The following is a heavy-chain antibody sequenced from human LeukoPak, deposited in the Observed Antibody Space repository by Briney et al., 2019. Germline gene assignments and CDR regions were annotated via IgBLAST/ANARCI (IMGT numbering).Heavy chain of an antibody. Sequence: SETLSLTCAVYGGSFSGYYWSWIRQPPGKGLEWIGEINHSGSTDYNPSLKSRVTILLDKSKNQFSLKLISVTAADTAMYYCARDLSGSFSFGYWGQGTLVTVSS. CDR3: ARDLSGSFSFGY. J-gene: IGHJ4*02. CDR1: GGSFSGYY. D-gene: IGHD3-16*02. V-gene: IGHV4-34*01. CDR2: INHSGST.